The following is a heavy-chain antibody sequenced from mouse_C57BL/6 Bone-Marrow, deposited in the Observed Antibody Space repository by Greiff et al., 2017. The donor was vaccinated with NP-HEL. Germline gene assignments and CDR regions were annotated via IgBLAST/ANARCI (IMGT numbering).Heavy chain of an antibody. Sequence: QVQLQQPGAELVKPGASVKLSCKASGYTFTSYWMHWVKQRPGQGLEWIGMIHPNSGSTNYNEKFESKATLTVDKSSSTAYMQLSSLTSEDSAVYYCARGDDGYPAWFAYWGQGTLVTVSA. J-gene: IGHJ3*01. CDR3: ARGDDGYPAWFAY. V-gene: IGHV1-64*01. D-gene: IGHD2-3*01. CDR1: GYTFTSYW. CDR2: IHPNSGST.